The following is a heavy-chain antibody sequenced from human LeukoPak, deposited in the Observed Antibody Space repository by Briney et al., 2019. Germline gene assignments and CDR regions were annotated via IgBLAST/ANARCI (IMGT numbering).Heavy chain of an antibody. D-gene: IGHD6-13*01. J-gene: IGHJ4*02. V-gene: IGHV3-30*04. CDR1: GFTFSSYA. Sequence: PGGSLRLSCAASGFTFSSYAMHWVRQAPGKGLEWVAVISYDGSNKYYADSVKGRFTISRDNSKNTLYLRMNSLRAEDTAVYYCARRTQPYYFDYWGQGTLVTVSS. CDR2: ISYDGSNK. CDR3: ARRTQPYYFDY.